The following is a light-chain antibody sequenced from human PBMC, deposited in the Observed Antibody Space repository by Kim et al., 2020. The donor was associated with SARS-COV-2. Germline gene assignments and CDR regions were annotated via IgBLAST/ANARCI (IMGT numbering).Light chain of an antibody. V-gene: IGKV3D-15*01. CDR1: QSVSSN. J-gene: IGKJ2*01. Sequence: EIVMTQSPATLSVSPGERATLSCRASQSVSSNLAWYQQKPGQAPRLLVYEASTRATGIPARFSGSGSGTEFTLTISSLQSEDFAVYYCQQYHNWPPFTFGQGTKLEI. CDR2: EAS. CDR3: QQYHNWPPFT.